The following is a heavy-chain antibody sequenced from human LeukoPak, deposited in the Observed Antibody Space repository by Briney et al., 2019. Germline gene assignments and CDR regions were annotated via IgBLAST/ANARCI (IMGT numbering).Heavy chain of an antibody. Sequence: GGSLRLSCAASGFSFSSYRMNWVRQAPGKGLEWVSSVSNSGDYIHYADSVKGRFTISRDNSKNSLYPQMNSLRAEDTAVYYCARALIGYYFDYWGQGTLVTVSS. D-gene: IGHD2-8*01. CDR3: ARALIGYYFDY. V-gene: IGHV3-21*06. J-gene: IGHJ4*02. CDR1: GFSFSSYR. CDR2: VSNSGDYI.